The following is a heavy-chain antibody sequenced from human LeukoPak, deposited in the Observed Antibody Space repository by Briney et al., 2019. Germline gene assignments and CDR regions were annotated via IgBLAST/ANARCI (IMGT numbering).Heavy chain of an antibody. Sequence: PSGTLSLTCDVPGGSITQTNYWTWVRKPPGKGLDRIGEVNLQGGTTYNPSLLRRVAISVDTSANHVSLQMTSVTAADTAVYYCAREGGSYRPLDYSGQGTLVTVSS. D-gene: IGHD3-16*02. J-gene: IGHJ4*02. V-gene: IGHV4-4*02. CDR3: AREGGSYRPLDY. CDR1: GGSITQTNY. CDR2: VNLQGGT.